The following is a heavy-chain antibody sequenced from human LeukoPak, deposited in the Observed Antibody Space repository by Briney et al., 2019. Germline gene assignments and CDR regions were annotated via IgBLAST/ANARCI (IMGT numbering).Heavy chain of an antibody. J-gene: IGHJ4*02. V-gene: IGHV3-53*01. Sequence: GGSLRLSCAASGFTVSTNYMSWVRQAPGKGLEWVSVIYSGGSTYYADSVKGRFTISRDNSKNTLYLQMNSLRAEDTAVYYCARAMVTSSAPSEYFDYWGQGTLVTVSS. CDR2: IYSGGST. CDR1: GFTVSTNY. CDR3: ARAMVTSSAPSEYFDY. D-gene: IGHD5-18*01.